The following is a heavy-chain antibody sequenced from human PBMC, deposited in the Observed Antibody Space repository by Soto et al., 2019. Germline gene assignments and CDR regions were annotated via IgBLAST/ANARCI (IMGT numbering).Heavy chain of an antibody. CDR3: AKGYSSGFLVYYYYMDV. CDR1: GFTFSSYA. J-gene: IGHJ6*03. Sequence: HPGGSLRLSCAASGFTFSSYAMSWVRQAPGKGLEWVSAISGSGGSTYYADSVKGRFTISSDNSKNTLYLQMNSLRAEDTAVYYCAKGYSSGFLVYYYYMDVWGKGTTVTVSS. CDR2: ISGSGGST. V-gene: IGHV3-23*01. D-gene: IGHD6-19*01.